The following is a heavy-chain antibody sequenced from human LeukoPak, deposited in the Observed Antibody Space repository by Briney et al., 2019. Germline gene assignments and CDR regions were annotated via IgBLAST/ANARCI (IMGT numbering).Heavy chain of an antibody. D-gene: IGHD3-16*01. V-gene: IGHV1-24*01. CDR1: GYTLSELS. J-gene: IGHJ4*02. CDR2: FDPEDGET. Sequence: ASVKVSCKVSGYTLSELSMQWVRQAPGKGLEWMGGFDPEDGETIYAQKFQGRVTMTGDTSTDTAYMELSSLRSEDSAVYYCATDLGLILDYWGQGTLVTVSS. CDR3: ATDLGLILDY.